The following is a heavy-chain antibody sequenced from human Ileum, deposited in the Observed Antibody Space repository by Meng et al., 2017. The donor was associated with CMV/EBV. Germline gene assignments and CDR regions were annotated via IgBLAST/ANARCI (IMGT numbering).Heavy chain of an antibody. D-gene: IGHD2-2*01. CDR1: GFTFSNAW. CDR2: VKSEIDGATT. CDR3: ARTDCSGPSCKRNFYHGLDV. J-gene: IGHJ6*02. V-gene: IGHV3-15*01. Sequence: GGSLRLSCAASGFTFSNAWMNWVRQAPGKGLEWVGRVKSEIDGATTDYAASVKGRFTISRDNAKDSIYLQMDSLRAEDSALYYCARTDCSGPSCKRNFYHGLDVWGQATTVTVSS.